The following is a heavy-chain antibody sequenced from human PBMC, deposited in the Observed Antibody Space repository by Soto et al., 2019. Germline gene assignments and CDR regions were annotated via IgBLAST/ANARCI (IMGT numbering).Heavy chain of an antibody. V-gene: IGHV3-23*01. CDR3: AKEGRLRSPAGDYFDS. Sequence: GGSLRLSCEGSGFSFPDYDMNWVRQTPGKGLEWVAAVGRFGNTYYRDSVRGRFTISRDDSRNTVYLQMNRLRVEDTAVYFCAKEGRLRSPAGDYFDSWAEGSLVTVS. D-gene: IGHD3-10*01. J-gene: IGHJ4*02. CDR2: VGRFGNT. CDR1: GFSFPDYD.